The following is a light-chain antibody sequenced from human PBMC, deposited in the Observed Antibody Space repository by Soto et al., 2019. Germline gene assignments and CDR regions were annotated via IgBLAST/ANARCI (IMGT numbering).Light chain of an antibody. CDR2: DAS. CDR3: QQRSDWPLT. J-gene: IGKJ4*01. V-gene: IGKV3-11*01. CDR1: QSISRY. Sequence: EIVLTQSPATLSLSPGDRATLSCRASQSISRYLAWYQQKPGQAPRLLIYDASNRATGIPARFSGSGSGTDFALPISSLEPADFAMYYCQQRSDWPLTFGGGTPVEIK.